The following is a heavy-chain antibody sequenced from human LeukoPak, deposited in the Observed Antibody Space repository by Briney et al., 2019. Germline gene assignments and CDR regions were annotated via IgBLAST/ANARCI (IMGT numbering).Heavy chain of an antibody. J-gene: IGHJ3*02. D-gene: IGHD6-13*01. Sequence: LRLSCAASGFTFSSYAMSWIRQPPGKGLEWIGYIYYSGSTYYNPSLKSRVTISVDTSKNQFSLKLSSVTAADTAVYYCARSWQQLSEIWGQGTMVTVSS. CDR2: IYYSGST. CDR1: GFTFSSYA. CDR3: ARSWQQLSEI. V-gene: IGHV4-30-4*08.